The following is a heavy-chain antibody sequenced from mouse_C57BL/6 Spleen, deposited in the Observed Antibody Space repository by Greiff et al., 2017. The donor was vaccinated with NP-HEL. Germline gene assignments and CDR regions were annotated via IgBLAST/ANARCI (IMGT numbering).Heavy chain of an antibody. CDR2: IDPETGGT. D-gene: IGHD2-4*01. CDR3: TRGNYDYDFGFDY. CDR1: GYTFTDYE. V-gene: IGHV1-15*01. J-gene: IGHJ2*01. Sequence: VQLQQSGAELVRPGASVTLSCKASGYTFTDYEMHWVKQTPVHGLEWIGAIDPETGGTAYNQKFKGKAILTADKSSSTAYMELRSLTSEDSAVYYCTRGNYDYDFGFDYWGQGTTLTVSS.